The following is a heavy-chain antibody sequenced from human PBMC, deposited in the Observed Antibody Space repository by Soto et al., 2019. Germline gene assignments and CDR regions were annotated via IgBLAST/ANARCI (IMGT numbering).Heavy chain of an antibody. CDR2: ISSDGTKT. Sequence: EVQMVASGGDLVQPGSSLRLSCLASGFTFTVYAFHWVRQAPGKGLEFVAAISSDGTKTYYAESVKGRFTISRDTSKNTLFLQMNRLRAEDTAVYYCVNISMQHDFEGGWGQGTLVTVSS. V-gene: IGHV3-64D*08. CDR1: GFTFTVYA. J-gene: IGHJ4*02. CDR3: VNISMQHDFEGG. D-gene: IGHD3-3*01.